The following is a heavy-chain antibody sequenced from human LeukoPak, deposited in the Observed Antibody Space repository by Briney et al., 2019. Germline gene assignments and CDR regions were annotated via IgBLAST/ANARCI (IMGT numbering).Heavy chain of an antibody. CDR2: IYTSGST. Sequence: PSETLSLTCTVSGGSISSYYWSWIRQPPGKGLEWIGYIYTSGSTNYNPSLKSRVTISVDTSKNQFSLKLSSVTAEDTAVYYCARSAYCSSTSCYFDYWGQGTLVTVSS. CDR1: GGSISSYY. V-gene: IGHV4-4*09. D-gene: IGHD2-2*01. J-gene: IGHJ4*02. CDR3: ARSAYCSSTSCYFDY.